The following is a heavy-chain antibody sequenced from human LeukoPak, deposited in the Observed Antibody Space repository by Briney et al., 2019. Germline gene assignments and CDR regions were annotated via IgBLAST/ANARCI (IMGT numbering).Heavy chain of an antibody. D-gene: IGHD3-22*01. Sequence: PSETLSLTCTVSGGSISSSSYYWGWIRQPPGKGLERIGSIYYSGSTYYNPSLKSRATISVDTSKNQFSLKLSSVTAADTAVYYCAGFYYYDSSGYREYYFDYWGQGTLVTVSS. CDR1: GGSISSSSYY. V-gene: IGHV4-39*01. CDR2: IYYSGST. J-gene: IGHJ4*02. CDR3: AGFYYYDSSGYREYYFDY.